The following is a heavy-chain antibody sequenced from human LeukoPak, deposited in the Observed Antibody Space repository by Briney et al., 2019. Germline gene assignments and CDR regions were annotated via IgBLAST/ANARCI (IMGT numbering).Heavy chain of an antibody. CDR2: ISGGGEGT. CDR1: GFTFSNYA. V-gene: IGHV3-23*01. CDR3: AKATGSYPSNPFDY. D-gene: IGHD1-26*01. Sequence: GGSLRLSCAASGFTFSNYAMNWVRQAPGKGLEWVSGISGGGEGTFYADSVKGRFTISRDISKSTLFLQMNSLRVEDTAVYYCAKATGSYPSNPFDYWGQGTLVTVSS. J-gene: IGHJ4*02.